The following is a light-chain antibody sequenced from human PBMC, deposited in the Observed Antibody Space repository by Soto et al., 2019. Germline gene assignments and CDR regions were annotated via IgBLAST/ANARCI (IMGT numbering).Light chain of an antibody. CDR1: SSNIGAGYD. CDR2: GNS. CDR3: QSSGSSLSGSV. Sequence: QSVLTQPPSVSGAPGQRVTISGTGSSSNIGAGYDVHWYQPLPGAAPKLLIYGNSNRPSGVPDRFSGSKSGTSASLAITGLQSEDEADYYCQSSGSSLSGSVFGGGTKVSVL. V-gene: IGLV1-40*01. J-gene: IGLJ3*02.